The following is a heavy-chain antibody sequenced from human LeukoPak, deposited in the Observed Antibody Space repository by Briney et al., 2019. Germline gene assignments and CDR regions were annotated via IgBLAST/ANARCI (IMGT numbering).Heavy chain of an antibody. J-gene: IGHJ4*02. CDR3: AKSYYDSGSFYTPFDH. D-gene: IGHD3-10*01. V-gene: IGHV3-30*18. Sequence: GGSLRLSCAASGFAFSSFVMYWVRQAPGKRLEWVALISYDGSKQYYADSVKDRFTISRDKSKNTLHLQMSSLRAEDTAVYYCAKSYYDSGSFYTPFDHWGQGTLVTVSS. CDR2: ISYDGSKQ. CDR1: GFAFSSFV.